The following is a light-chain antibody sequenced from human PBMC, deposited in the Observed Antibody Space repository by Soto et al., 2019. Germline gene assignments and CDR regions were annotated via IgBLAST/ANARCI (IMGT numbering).Light chain of an antibody. CDR2: DVS. J-gene: IGLJ1*01. CDR1: SSDVGGYNY. V-gene: IGLV2-14*03. CDR3: TSYTTSSTKV. Sequence: QSVLTQPASVSGSPGQSITISCTGTSSDVGGYNYVSWYQQHPGKAPKLMIYDVSNRPSGVSNRFSGSKSGNTASVTISGLQAEDEADYYCTSYTTSSTKVFGTGTRSPS.